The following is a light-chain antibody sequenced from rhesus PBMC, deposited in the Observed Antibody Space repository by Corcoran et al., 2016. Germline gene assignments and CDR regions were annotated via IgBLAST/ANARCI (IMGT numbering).Light chain of an antibody. J-gene: IGKJ1*01. V-gene: IGKV1-19*01. CDR3: PHYYILPWS. CDR2: YVS. Sequence: DIQMTQSPSSLSASVGDKVTITCHASQAISSWLAWYQQKLGKAPKPLFYYVSRLQSGVPPRFSGGGFGTDYTLTISSLQPEDFTTYYCPHYYILPWSFSQRTKVEIK. CDR1: QAISSW.